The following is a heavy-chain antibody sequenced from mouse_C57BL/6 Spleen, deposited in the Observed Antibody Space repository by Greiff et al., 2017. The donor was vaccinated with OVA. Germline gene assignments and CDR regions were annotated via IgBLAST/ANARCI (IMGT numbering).Heavy chain of an antibody. V-gene: IGHV5-4*01. Sequence: EVQVVESGGGLVKPGGSLKLSCAASGFTFSSYAMSWVRQTPEKRLEWVATISDGGSYTYYPDNVKGRFTISRDNAKNNLYLQMSHLKSEDTAMYYCARGKPLTGTLFAYWGQGTLVTVSA. CDR3: ARGKPLTGTLFAY. D-gene: IGHD4-1*01. CDR1: GFTFSSYA. CDR2: ISDGGSYT. J-gene: IGHJ3*01.